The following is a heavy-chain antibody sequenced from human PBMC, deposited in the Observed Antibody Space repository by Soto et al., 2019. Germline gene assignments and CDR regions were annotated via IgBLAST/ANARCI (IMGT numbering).Heavy chain of an antibody. CDR1: GYTFTGYY. CDR2: INPNSGGT. V-gene: IGHV1-2*04. Sequence: ASVKVSCKASGYTFTGYYMHWVRQAPGQGLEWMGWINPNSGGTNYAQKFQGWVTMTRDTPISTAYMELSRLRSGDTAVYYCARGTRYSYGLQSYYYYYGMDVWGQGTTVTVSS. CDR3: ARGTRYSYGLQSYYYYYGMDV. D-gene: IGHD5-18*01. J-gene: IGHJ6*02.